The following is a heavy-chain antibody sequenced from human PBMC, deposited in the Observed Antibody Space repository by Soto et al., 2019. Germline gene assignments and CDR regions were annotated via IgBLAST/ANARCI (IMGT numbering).Heavy chain of an antibody. CDR2: IYHSGST. CDR3: ARARNYYDSSGYYNNWFDP. J-gene: IGHJ5*02. Sequence: SETLSLTCTVSGGSISNDYCCWIRQAPGKGLEWIGNIYHSGSTNYNPSHKNRVTISIDRSKTQFSLKLSSVTAADTAVYYCARARNYYDSSGYYNNWFDPWGQGTLVTVSS. CDR1: GGSISNDY. D-gene: IGHD3-22*01. V-gene: IGHV4-59*12.